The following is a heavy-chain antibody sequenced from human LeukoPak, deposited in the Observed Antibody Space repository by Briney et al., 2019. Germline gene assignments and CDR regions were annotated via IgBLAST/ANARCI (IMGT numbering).Heavy chain of an antibody. Sequence: SGGSLRLSCAASGFTFSSYSMNWVRQAPGKGLEWVSSISSSSNYIYYADSMKGRFTISRDNAKSSLYLQMDSLRAEDTAVYYCARDCRGTSCPFDYWGQGTLVTVSS. J-gene: IGHJ4*02. CDR3: ARDCRGTSCPFDY. D-gene: IGHD2-2*01. CDR1: GFTFSSYS. V-gene: IGHV3-21*01. CDR2: ISSSSNYI.